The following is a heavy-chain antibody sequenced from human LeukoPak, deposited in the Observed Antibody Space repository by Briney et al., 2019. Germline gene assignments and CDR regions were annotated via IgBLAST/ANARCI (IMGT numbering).Heavy chain of an antibody. Sequence: ASVKVSCKASGYTSTSYDINWVRQATGQGLEWMGWMNPNSGNTGYAQKFQGRVTITRNTSISTAYMELSSLRSEDTAVYYCARGRYYDSSGVYYYYYYMDVWGKGTTVTVSS. D-gene: IGHD3-22*01. CDR3: ARGRYYDSSGVYYYYYYMDV. V-gene: IGHV1-8*03. J-gene: IGHJ6*03. CDR1: GYTSTSYD. CDR2: MNPNSGNT.